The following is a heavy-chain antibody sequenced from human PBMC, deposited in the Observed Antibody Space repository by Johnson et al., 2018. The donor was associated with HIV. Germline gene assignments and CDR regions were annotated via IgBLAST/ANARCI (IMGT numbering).Heavy chain of an antibody. CDR3: ARGVPHSRWELKGDSLDI. D-gene: IGHD1-26*01. V-gene: IGHV3-74*02. J-gene: IGHJ3*02. CDR1: GFTFSSYW. CDR2: INSDGSST. Sequence: VQLVESGGGLVQPGGSLRLSCAASGFTFSSYWMHWVRQAPGKGLLWVSRINSDGSSTNYAGSVKGRFTISRDNAQNTLYLQMNSLRAEDTAVYYCARGVPHSRWELKGDSLDIWGQGTMVTVSS.